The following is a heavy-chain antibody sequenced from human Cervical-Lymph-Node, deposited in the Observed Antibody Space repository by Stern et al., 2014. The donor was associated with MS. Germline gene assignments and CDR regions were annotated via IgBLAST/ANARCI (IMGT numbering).Heavy chain of an antibody. D-gene: IGHD1-26*01. V-gene: IGHV1-69*01. CDR1: GGIFNNHG. CDR2: IIPSIGRT. J-gene: IGHJ5*02. Sequence: QLVQSGAEVKKSGSSVNVSCKTSGGIFNNHGFSWVRQAPGQGLEWMGAIIPSIGRTDYAQKFQGRVTITADESTTTVYMALMNLTYDDTAIYYCAKDDVGEVRGAAFDYWFDPWGQGTRVTV. CDR3: AKDDVGEVRGAAFDYWFDP.